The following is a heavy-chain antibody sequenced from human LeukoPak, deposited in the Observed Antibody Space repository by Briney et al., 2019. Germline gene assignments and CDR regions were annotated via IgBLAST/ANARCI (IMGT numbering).Heavy chain of an antibody. V-gene: IGHV3-7*01. Sequence: PGGSLRLSCAASGFTFSNYWMTWVRQARGKGLEWVADIKQDGSEKLYVNSVRGRFTISRDKAKMSLFLQMNSLRAEDTAVYYCARDNGVVHGVYYMDVWGKGTTVTVS. CDR1: GFTFSNYW. CDR2: IKQDGSEK. CDR3: ARDNGVVHGVYYMDV. D-gene: IGHD3-3*01. J-gene: IGHJ6*03.